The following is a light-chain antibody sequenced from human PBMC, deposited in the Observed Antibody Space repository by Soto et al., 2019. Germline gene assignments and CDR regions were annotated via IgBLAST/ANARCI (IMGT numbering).Light chain of an antibody. CDR1: SGHSSYA. J-gene: IGLJ2*01. CDR2: LSSDGSH. Sequence: QLVLTQSPSASASLGASVKLTCTLSSGHSSYAIAWHQQQPEKGPRYLMKLSSDGSHSKGDGIPDRFSGSSSGAERSLTISRLQSEDEADYYCQTWDTGARVVFGGGTKLTVL. V-gene: IGLV4-69*01. CDR3: QTWDTGARVV.